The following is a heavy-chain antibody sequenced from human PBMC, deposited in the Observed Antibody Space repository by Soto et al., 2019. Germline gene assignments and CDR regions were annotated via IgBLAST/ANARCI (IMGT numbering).Heavy chain of an antibody. CDR3: ARSSLTYFEF. J-gene: IGHJ4*02. CDR1: VFTFSDYY. V-gene: IGHV3-11*01. CDR2: ISGSGSTT. Sequence: GSLRLSCTASVFTFSDYYMSWIRQAPGKGLEWLAYISGSGSTTYYTDSVKGRFAISRDNARTSLYLQINSLRVEDSAVYYFARSSLTYFEFWGQGTLVTVSS.